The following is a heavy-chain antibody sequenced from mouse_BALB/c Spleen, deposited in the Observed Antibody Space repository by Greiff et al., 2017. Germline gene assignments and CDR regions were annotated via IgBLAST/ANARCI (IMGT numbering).Heavy chain of an antibody. CDR3: ARSNYYGNYEAWFAY. J-gene: IGHJ3*01. Sequence: QVQLKESGAELVRPGSSVKISCKASGYAFSSYWMNWVKQRPGQGLEWIGQIYPGDGDTNYNGKFKGKATLTADKSSSTAYMQLSSLTSEDSAVYFCARSNYYGNYEAWFAYWGQGTLVTVSA. CDR1: GYAFSSYW. V-gene: IGHV1-80*01. CDR2: IYPGDGDT. D-gene: IGHD2-1*01.